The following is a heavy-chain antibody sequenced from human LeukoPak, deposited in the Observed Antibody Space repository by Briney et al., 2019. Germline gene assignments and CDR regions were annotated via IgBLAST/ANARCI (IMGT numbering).Heavy chain of an antibody. J-gene: IGHJ5*02. CDR3: ARDVGT. D-gene: IGHD7-27*01. CDR1: GFTFSSYS. Sequence: GGSLRLSCAASGFTFSSYSMNWVRQAPGKGPVWVSLIGNDESTIIYADSVKGRFTISRDNAKNTLYLQMSSLRAEDTAVYYCARDVGTWGQGTLVTVSS. CDR2: IGNDESTI. V-gene: IGHV3-74*01.